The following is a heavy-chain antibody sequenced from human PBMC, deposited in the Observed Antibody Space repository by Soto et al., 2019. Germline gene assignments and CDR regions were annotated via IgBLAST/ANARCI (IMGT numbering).Heavy chain of an antibody. D-gene: IGHD2-15*01. CDR2: IYYSGNT. CDR1: GGSISSSSYY. V-gene: IGHV4-39*01. J-gene: IGHJ4*02. CDR3: ATMGTPATGLYYFDY. Sequence: SETLSLTCTVSGGSISSSSYYWGWIRQPPGKGLEWIGSIYYSGNTYYNPSLKSRVTISVDTSKNQFSLKLSSVTAADTAVYYCATMGTPATGLYYFDYWGQGTLVTV.